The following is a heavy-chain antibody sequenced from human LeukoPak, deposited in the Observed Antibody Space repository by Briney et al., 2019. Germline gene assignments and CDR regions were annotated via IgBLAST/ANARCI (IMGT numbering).Heavy chain of an antibody. J-gene: IGHJ4*02. D-gene: IGHD1-1*01. V-gene: IGHV3-30-3*01. CDR3: ARDRRKNEYYFDY. CDR1: GFTFSSYA. CDR2: ISYDGSNK. Sequence: GGSLRLSCAASGFTFSSYAMHWVRQAPGKGLEWVAVISYDGSNKYYADSVKGRFTISRDNSKNTLYLQMNSLRAEDTAVYYCARDRRKNEYYFDYWGQGTLVTVSS.